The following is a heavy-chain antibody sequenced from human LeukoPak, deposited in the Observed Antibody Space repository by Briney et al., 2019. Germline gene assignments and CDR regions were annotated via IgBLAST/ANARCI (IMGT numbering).Heavy chain of an antibody. V-gene: IGHV3-7*03. D-gene: IGHD3-22*01. CDR3: AKDHDDYYYDSSGYWFDP. CDR2: IKQDGSEK. CDR1: GFTFTTYW. J-gene: IGHJ5*02. Sequence: GGSLRLSCATSGFTFTTYWMNWVRQAPGKGLEWVANIKQDGSEKYYVDSVKGRFTISRDNSKNTLYLQMNSLRAEDTAVYYCAKDHDDYYYDSSGYWFDPWGQGTLVTVSS.